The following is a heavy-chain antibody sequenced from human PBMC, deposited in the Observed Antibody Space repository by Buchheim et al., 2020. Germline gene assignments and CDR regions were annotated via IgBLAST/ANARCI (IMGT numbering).Heavy chain of an antibody. CDR3: ARDPGHYYDSSGYYFDY. J-gene: IGHJ4*02. CDR2: IIPILGIA. V-gene: IGHV1-69*08. CDR1: GGTFSSYT. D-gene: IGHD3-22*01. Sequence: QVQLVQSGAEVKKPGSSVKVSCKASGGTFSSYTISWVRQAPGQGLEWMGRIIPILGIANYAQKFQGRVTMTADKSTSTAYMELSSLRSEDTAVYYCARDPGHYYDSSGYYFDYWGQGTL.